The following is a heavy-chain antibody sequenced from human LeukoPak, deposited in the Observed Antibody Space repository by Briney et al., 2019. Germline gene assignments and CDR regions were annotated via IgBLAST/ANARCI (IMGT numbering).Heavy chain of an antibody. CDR2: IYPGDSDT. CDR1: GYRFTSYW. CDR3: ARHEAAARPFYYYYYMDV. D-gene: IGHD6-6*01. V-gene: IGHV5-51*01. Sequence: GESLKISCKGSGYRFTSYWIGWVRQMPGKGLEWMGIIYPGDSDTRYSPSFQGQVTISADKSISTAYLQWSSLKASDTAMYYCARHEAAARPFYYYYYMDVWGKGTTVTVSS. J-gene: IGHJ6*03.